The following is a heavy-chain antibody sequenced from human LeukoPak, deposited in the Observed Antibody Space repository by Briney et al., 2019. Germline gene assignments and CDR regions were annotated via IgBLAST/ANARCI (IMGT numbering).Heavy chain of an antibody. J-gene: IGHJ4*02. Sequence: GGSLRLSCAASGFTFSSYAMHWVRQAPGKGREGVAVISYDGSNKYYADSVKGRFTISRDNSKNMLYLQMNSLGAEDTAVYYCARDETRGGYSGYVGYYFDYWGQGTLVTVSS. D-gene: IGHD5-12*01. CDR3: ARDETRGGYSGYVGYYFDY. CDR1: GFTFSSYA. V-gene: IGHV3-30-3*01. CDR2: ISYDGSNK.